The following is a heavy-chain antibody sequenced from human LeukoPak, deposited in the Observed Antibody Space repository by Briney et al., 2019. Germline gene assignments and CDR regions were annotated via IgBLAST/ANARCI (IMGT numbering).Heavy chain of an antibody. V-gene: IGHV1-58*01. CDR1: GFTFSNSA. CDR2: IVVGSGNT. J-gene: IGHJ4*02. CDR3: ARDQEGFDY. Sequence: ASVKVSCKASGFTFSNSAVQWVRQARGQRLEWIGWIVVGSGNTNYAQKSQGRVTVTRDTSTSTVHMELSGLRSEDTAVYYCARDQEGFDYWGQGTLVTVSS.